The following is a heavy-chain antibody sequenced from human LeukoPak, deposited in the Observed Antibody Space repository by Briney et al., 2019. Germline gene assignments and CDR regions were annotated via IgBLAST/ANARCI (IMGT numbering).Heavy chain of an antibody. J-gene: IGHJ3*02. Sequence: GGSLRLSCAASGFTFSSYEMNWVRQAPGKGLEWVSYISSSGSTIYYADSVKGRFTISRDNSKKTLYLQMNSLRAEDTAIYYCAKSVAPYCSGGSCFDAFDIWGQGTMVTVSS. D-gene: IGHD2-15*01. CDR1: GFTFSSYE. CDR2: ISSSGSTI. V-gene: IGHV3-48*03. CDR3: AKSVAPYCSGGSCFDAFDI.